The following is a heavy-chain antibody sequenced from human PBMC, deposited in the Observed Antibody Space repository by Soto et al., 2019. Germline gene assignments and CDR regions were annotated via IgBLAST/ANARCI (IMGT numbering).Heavy chain of an antibody. CDR2: IYSGGST. D-gene: IGHD6-19*01. CDR3: AREDSSGPARYYYYGMDV. CDR1: GFTVSSNY. V-gene: IGHV3-53*05. Sequence: PGGSLRLSCAASGFTVSSNYMSWVRQAPGKGLEWVSVIYSGGSTYYADSVKGRFTISRDNSKNTLYLQMNSLRSDDTAVYYCAREDSSGPARYYYYGMDVWGQGTTVTVSS. J-gene: IGHJ6*02.